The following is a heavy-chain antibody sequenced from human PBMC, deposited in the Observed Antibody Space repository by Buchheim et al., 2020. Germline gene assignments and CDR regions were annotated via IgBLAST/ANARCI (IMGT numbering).Heavy chain of an antibody. J-gene: IGHJ6*02. V-gene: IGHV4-34*01. CDR1: GGSFSGYY. Sequence: QVQLQQWGAGLLKPSETLSLTCAVSGGSFSGYYWSWIRQPPGKGLEWIGEINHSGSTNYNPSLKSRVTISVDTSKNQFSLKLSSVTAADTAVYYCARGLLGIRYYYYYGMDVWGQGTT. CDR3: ARGLLGIRYYYYYGMDV. D-gene: IGHD6-13*01. CDR2: INHSGST.